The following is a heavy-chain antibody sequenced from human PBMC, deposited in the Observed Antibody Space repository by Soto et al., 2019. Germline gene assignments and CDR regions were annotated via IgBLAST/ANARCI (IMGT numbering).Heavy chain of an antibody. Sequence: PSETLSLTCTVSGGSFTSSNYYWGWIRQPPGKGLEWIAIVNYSGLTYYNPSLKSRVTISADTSKNQFSLKLSSVTAADTARYYCGSHAPHHSWFDPWGPGTLVTVSS. V-gene: IGHV4-39*01. CDR1: GGSFTSSNYY. CDR3: GSHAPHHSWFDP. CDR2: VNYSGLT. J-gene: IGHJ5*02.